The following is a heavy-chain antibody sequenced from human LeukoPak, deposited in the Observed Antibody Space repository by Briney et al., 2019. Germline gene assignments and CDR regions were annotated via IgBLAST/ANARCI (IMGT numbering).Heavy chain of an antibody. D-gene: IGHD4-11*01. J-gene: IGHJ4*02. CDR2: IYYSGST. V-gene: IGHV4-39*07. CDR3: ARETVPQD. CDR1: GGSISGRTYS. Sequence: SETLSLTCNVSGGSISGRTYSWGWIRQPPGKGLEWIGSIYYSGSTYYNASFKTRVTISVDTSKNQFSLKLSSVTAPDTAVYYCARETVPQDWGQGTLVTVSS.